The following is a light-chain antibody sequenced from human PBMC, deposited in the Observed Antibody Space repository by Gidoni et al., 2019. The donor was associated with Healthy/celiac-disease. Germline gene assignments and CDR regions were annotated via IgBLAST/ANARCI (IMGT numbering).Light chain of an antibody. V-gene: IGKV3-20*01. Sequence: EIVLTQSPGTLSLSPGERATLPCRASQSSSSNYLAWYQQKPGQAPRLLIYGASSRAPGLPDRFSGSGSGTDFTLTISRLEPEDFAVYYCQQYGSSPYTFGQGTKLEIK. CDR1: QSSSSNY. J-gene: IGKJ2*01. CDR3: QQYGSSPYT. CDR2: GAS.